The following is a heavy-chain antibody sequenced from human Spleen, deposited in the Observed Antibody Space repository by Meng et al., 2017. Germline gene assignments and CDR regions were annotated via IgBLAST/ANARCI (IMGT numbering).Heavy chain of an antibody. D-gene: IGHD2-2*02. CDR2: ISYNGAT. J-gene: IGHJ5*02. V-gene: IGHV4-30-4*01. CDR3: ARVVGDCVSCYKGWFDP. CDR1: VASLTSGIF. Sequence: QVQLQESGPRLVRPSQTLSLTCPVSVASLTSGIFWIWIRQPPGKGLEYIGYISYNGATYYTPSLKSRLTMSVDTAKNQFSLSLNSVTAADTAVYYCARVVGDCVSCYKGWFDPWGQGTLVTVSS.